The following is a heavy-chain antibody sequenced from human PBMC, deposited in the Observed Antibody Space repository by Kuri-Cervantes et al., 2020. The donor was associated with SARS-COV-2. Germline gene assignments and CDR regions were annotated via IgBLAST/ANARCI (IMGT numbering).Heavy chain of an antibody. CDR2: INPNSGGT. CDR1: GYTFTGYY. CDR3: ARITMVQGVIAYFDY. D-gene: IGHD3-10*01. J-gene: IGHJ4*02. V-gene: IGHV1-2*02. Sequence: ASVKVSCKASGYTFTGYYMHWVRQAPGQGLEWMGWINPNSGGTNYAQKFQGRVTMTRDTSISTAYMELSRLRSDDTAVYYCARITMVQGVIAYFDYWGQGTLVTVSS.